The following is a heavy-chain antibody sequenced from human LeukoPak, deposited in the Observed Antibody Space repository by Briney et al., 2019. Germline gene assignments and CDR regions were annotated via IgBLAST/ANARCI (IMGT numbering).Heavy chain of an antibody. D-gene: IGHD1-7*01. CDR3: AREDDWNYEDY. CDR1: GVTFFNYW. Sequence: GGSLRLSCAASGVTFFNYWMSWVRQAPGKGLESVANIKQDGSETYYVTSVKGRFTISRANAKNSLYLQMNSLRAEDTAIYYCAREDDWNYEDYWGQGTLGTVSS. J-gene: IGHJ4*02. V-gene: IGHV3-7*01. CDR2: IKQDGSET.